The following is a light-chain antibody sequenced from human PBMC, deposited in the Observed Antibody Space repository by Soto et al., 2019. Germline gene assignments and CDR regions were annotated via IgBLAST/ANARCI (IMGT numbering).Light chain of an antibody. CDR2: EVT. J-gene: IGLJ3*02. Sequence: QSALTQPPSASGSPGQSVTISCTGTSSDIGSYNFVSWYQQHPGKAPKLIIYEVTNRPSGVSDRFSGSKSGNTASLTISGLQAEDEADYHCSSYIRSSSSWVFGGGTKVTVL. V-gene: IGLV2-18*02. CDR3: SSYIRSSSSWV. CDR1: SSDIGSYNF.